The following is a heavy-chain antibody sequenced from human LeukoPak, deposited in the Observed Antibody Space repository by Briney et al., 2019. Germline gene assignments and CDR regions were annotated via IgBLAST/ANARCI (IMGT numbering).Heavy chain of an antibody. CDR1: GGTFSSYA. J-gene: IGHJ6*02. V-gene: IGHV1-69*13. D-gene: IGHD3-10*01. CDR2: IIPIFGTA. CDR3: ARDLYYGSADNYYYYGMDV. Sequence: SVNVSCKASGGTFSSYAISWVRQAPGQGLEWMGGIIPIFGTANYAQKFQGRVTITAEESTSTAYMELSSLRSEDTAVYYCARDLYYGSADNYYYYGMDVWGQGTTVTVSS.